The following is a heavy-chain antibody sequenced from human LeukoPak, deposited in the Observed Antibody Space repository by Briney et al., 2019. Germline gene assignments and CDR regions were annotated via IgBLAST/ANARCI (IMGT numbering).Heavy chain of an antibody. D-gene: IGHD3-22*01. Sequence: GGSLRLSCAASGFTFSSYAMSWVRQAPGKGLEWVSTISGSGGSTYYADSVKGRFTISRDNSKNTLYLQMNSLRAEDTAVYYCARRADSSGYYFDYWGQGTLVTVSS. V-gene: IGHV3-23*01. CDR2: ISGSGGST. CDR1: GFTFSSYA. J-gene: IGHJ4*02. CDR3: ARRADSSGYYFDY.